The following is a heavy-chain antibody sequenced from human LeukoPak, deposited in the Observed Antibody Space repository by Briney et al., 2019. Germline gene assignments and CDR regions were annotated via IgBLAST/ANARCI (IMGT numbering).Heavy chain of an antibody. J-gene: IGHJ2*01. CDR2: ISGNGDNT. Sequence: HSGGSLRLXCAASGFTFSNYAMHWVRQVPGKGLEWLSLISGNGDNTDYAESVKGRFTVSRDNSRNSLYLQMSGLRVEDTALFYCAKDGYKAAGYFDLWGRGTLVTVSS. CDR1: GFTFSNYA. V-gene: IGHV3-43*02. CDR3: AKDGYKAAGYFDL. D-gene: IGHD6-13*01.